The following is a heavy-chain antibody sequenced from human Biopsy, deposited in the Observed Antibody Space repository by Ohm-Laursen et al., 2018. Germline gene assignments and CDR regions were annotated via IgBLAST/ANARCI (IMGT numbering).Heavy chain of an antibody. CDR2: IFYRGST. D-gene: IGHD3-22*01. CDR3: ARDYDTSGYYYVS. CDR1: GGSISNNNYY. V-gene: IGHV4-39*01. J-gene: IGHJ5*02. Sequence: TLSLTCTVSGGSISNNNYYWGWLRQPTGKGLEGIGSIFYRGSTHYKPSLKSRVTISVDTSKSQFSLKLNSVTAADTAVYYCARDYDTSGYYYVSWGQGTLFTVSS.